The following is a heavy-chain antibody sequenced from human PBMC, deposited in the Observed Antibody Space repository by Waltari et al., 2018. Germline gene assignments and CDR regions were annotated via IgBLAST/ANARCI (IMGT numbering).Heavy chain of an antibody. V-gene: IGHV4-59*01. CDR3: ARAEREVVPAAIDYYYYYGMDV. J-gene: IGHJ6*02. CDR2: IYYSGST. D-gene: IGHD2-2*01. Sequence: QVQLQESGPGLVKPSETLSLTCTVSGGSISSYYWSWIRQPPGKGLEWIGYIYYSGSTNYNPSLKSRVTISVDTSKNQFSLKLSSVTAADTAVYYCARAEREVVPAAIDYYYYYGMDVWGQGTTVTVSS. CDR1: GGSISSYY.